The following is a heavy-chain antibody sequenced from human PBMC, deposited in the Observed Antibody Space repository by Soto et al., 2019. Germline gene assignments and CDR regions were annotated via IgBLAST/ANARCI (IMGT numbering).Heavy chain of an antibody. CDR2: ISGSGGST. Sequence: WSLRLSCAASGFTFSSYAMSWVRQAPGKGLEWVSAISGSGGSTYYADSVKGRFTISRDNSKNTLYLQMNSLRAEDTAVYYCAKDEWEDRSGSAADVAFDIWGQGTMVTV. V-gene: IGHV3-23*01. D-gene: IGHD3-22*01. CDR3: AKDEWEDRSGSAADVAFDI. CDR1: GFTFSSYA. J-gene: IGHJ3*02.